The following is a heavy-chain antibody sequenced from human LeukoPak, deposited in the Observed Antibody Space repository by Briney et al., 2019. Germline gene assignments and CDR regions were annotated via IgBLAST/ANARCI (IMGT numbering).Heavy chain of an antibody. V-gene: IGHV4-39*01. CDR2: IYYSGST. J-gene: IGHJ6*03. CDR3: ARRTGYYCYYMDV. CDR1: GGSISSSSYY. Sequence: SETLSLTCTVSGGSISSSSYYWGWIRQPPGKGLEWIGSIYYSGSTYYNPSLKSRVTISVDTSKNQFSLKLSSVTAADTAVYYCARRTGYYCYYMDVWGKGTTVTVSS. D-gene: IGHD1-14*01.